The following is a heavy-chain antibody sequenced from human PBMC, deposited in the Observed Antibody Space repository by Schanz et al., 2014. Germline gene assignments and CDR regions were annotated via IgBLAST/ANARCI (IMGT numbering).Heavy chain of an antibody. CDR1: GFTFSSYG. Sequence: VQLVESGGDLVQPGGSQRLSCAASGFTFSSYGMHWVRQAPGKGLEWVAIIWYDGSNKYYADSVKGRFTISRDNSKNTLFLQMSSLRAEDTAVYYCARDGDFDSWGQGTPVTVSS. V-gene: IGHV3-33*08. J-gene: IGHJ4*02. CDR2: IWYDGSNK. CDR3: ARDGDFDS.